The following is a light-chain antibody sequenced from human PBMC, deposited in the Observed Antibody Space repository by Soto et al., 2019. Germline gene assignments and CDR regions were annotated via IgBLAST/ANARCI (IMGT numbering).Light chain of an antibody. Sequence: QSVMTQPASASGSPGQSITISCTGTSSDIGGYNYVSWYQQHPGKAPKLMIYEVSNRPSGVSNRFSGSKSGNTASLTISGLQAEDEADYYCTSYTTSSTSYVFGNWTKVTVL. CDR3: TSYTTSSTSYV. CDR1: SSDIGGYNY. CDR2: EVS. V-gene: IGLV2-14*01. J-gene: IGLJ1*01.